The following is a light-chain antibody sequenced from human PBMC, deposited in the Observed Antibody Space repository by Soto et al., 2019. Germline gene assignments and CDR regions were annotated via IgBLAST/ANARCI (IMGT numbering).Light chain of an antibody. Sequence: EIVLTQSPGTLSLSPGERATLSCRASQSVRTYLAWYQQKAGQAPRLLIYDVSNRATGIPARFSGSGSGTEFTLTISSLQSEDFAVYYCQQYHNWPLTFGGGTKVDIK. CDR2: DVS. V-gene: IGKV3D-15*01. CDR3: QQYHNWPLT. J-gene: IGKJ4*01. CDR1: QSVRTY.